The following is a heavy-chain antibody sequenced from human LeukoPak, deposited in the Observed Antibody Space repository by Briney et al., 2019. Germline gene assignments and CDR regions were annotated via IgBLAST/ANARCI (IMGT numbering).Heavy chain of an antibody. J-gene: IGHJ4*02. CDR3: ARDRVYCSGGSCAPYFDY. CDR1: GFTFSSYG. CDR2: IWYDGSNK. D-gene: IGHD2-15*01. Sequence: QSGGSLRLSCAASGFTFSSYGMHWVRQAPGKGLEGVAVIWYDGSNKYYADSVKGRFTISRDNSKNTLYLQMNSLRAEDTAVYYCARDRVYCSGGSCAPYFDYWGQGTLVTVSS. V-gene: IGHV3-33*01.